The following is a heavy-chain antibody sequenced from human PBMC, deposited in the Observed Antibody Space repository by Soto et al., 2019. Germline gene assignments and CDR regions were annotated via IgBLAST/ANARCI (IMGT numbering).Heavy chain of an antibody. CDR2: ISYDGSNK. CDR3: AKVTSTVPDYFDY. CDR1: GFTFSSYG. J-gene: IGHJ4*02. V-gene: IGHV3-30*18. Sequence: GGSLRLSCAASGFTFSSYGMHWVRQAPGKGLEWVAVISYDGSNKYYADSVKGRFTISRDNSKNTLYLQMNSLRAEDTAVYYCAKVTSTVPDYFDYWGQGTLVTVSS. D-gene: IGHD4-4*01.